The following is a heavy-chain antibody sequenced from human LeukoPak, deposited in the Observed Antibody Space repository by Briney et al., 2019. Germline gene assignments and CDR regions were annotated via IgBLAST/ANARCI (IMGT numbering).Heavy chain of an antibody. V-gene: IGHV4-30-4*07. D-gene: IGHD2-21*02. CDR2: RHSTGNS. Sequence: SETLSLTCDVSKDPIISFDHSWSWIRHFPGKGLEWMGYRHSTGNSYYNPSLRGRIFISEDSSTGHLSLTLSFVTAADTALYYCARHILDGDNGSKGFDAWGQGILDTVSS. CDR1: KDPIISFDHS. CDR3: ARHILDGDNGSKGFDA. J-gene: IGHJ5*02.